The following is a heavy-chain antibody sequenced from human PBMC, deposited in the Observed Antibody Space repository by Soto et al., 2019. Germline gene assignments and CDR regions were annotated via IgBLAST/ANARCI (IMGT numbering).Heavy chain of an antibody. CDR3: AGGPAREGLIAVRHGLDY. V-gene: IGHV4-30-4*01. J-gene: IGHJ4*02. CDR2: IYYSVHT. D-gene: IGHD6-6*01. Sequence: SETLSLTCTVSGGSITSGDNYWSWIRHPPGKGLEWIGYIYYSVHTYYNPSLKSRVTISMHTSKNQFSLNLSSVTAADTALYYCAGGPAREGLIAVRHGLDYSGQGIMVTVSS. CDR1: GGSITSGDNY.